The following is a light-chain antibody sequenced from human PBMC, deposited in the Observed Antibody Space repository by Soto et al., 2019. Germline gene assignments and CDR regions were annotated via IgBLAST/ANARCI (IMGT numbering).Light chain of an antibody. CDR1: SSDVGGYNF. CDR3: SSYTASLTVV. J-gene: IGLJ2*01. V-gene: IGLV2-14*01. CDR2: EVS. Sequence: QSALTQPASVSGSPGQSITISCTGTSSDVGGYNFVSWYQHHPEKAPKLIIFEVSNRPSGVSNRFSGSKSGNTASLTISGLQAEDEADYHCSSYTASLTVVFGGGTQLTVL.